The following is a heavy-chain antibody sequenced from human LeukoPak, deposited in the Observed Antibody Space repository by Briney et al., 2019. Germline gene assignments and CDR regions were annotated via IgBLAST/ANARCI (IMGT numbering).Heavy chain of an antibody. CDR2: IYYSGST. V-gene: IGHV4-59*01. J-gene: IGHJ2*01. CDR3: ARDQPRDSAQRNYWYFDL. CDR1: GGSISSYY. D-gene: IGHD1-1*01. Sequence: SETLSLTCTVSGGSISSYYWSWIRQPPGKGLEWIGYIYYSGSTNYNPSLKSRVTISVDTSKNQFSLKLSSVTAADTAVYYCARDQPRDSAQRNYWYFDLWGRGTLVTVSS.